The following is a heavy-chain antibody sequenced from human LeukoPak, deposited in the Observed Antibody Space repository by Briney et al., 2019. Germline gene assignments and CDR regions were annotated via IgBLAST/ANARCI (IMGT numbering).Heavy chain of an antibody. V-gene: IGHV3-66*04. CDR3: ASHASSRGMYCLDP. CDR1: GFTVSSNY. CDR2: IYSGGSA. Sequence: GGSLRLSCAASGFTVSSNYMSWVRQAPGKGLEWVSVIYSGGSANYADSVKGRFTISRDNSKNTVYLQMNSLRAEDTAVYYCASHASSRGMYCLDPWGQGTLVIVSS. D-gene: IGHD3-10*01. J-gene: IGHJ5*02.